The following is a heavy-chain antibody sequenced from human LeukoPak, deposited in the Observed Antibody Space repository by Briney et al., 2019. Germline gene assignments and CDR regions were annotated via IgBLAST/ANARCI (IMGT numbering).Heavy chain of an antibody. V-gene: IGHV4-59*01. D-gene: IGHD3-10*01. CDR3: ARNKGGSGSYSN. CDR2: IYYSGST. J-gene: IGHJ4*02. Sequence: PSETLSLTCTVSGGSISSYYWSWIRQPPGKGLEWIGYIYYSGSTNYNPSLKSRVTISVDTSKNQFSLKLSSVTAADTAVYYCARNKGGSGSYSNWGQGTLVTVSS. CDR1: GGSISSYY.